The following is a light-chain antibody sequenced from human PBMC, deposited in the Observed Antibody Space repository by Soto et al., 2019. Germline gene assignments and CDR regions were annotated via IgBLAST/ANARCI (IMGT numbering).Light chain of an antibody. V-gene: IGLV7-46*01. Sequence: QAVVTKEPPMTVSPGGTVTLTCGSSTGGVTSGHWPYWFQQKAGQAPRTLIYDATNKHSWTPTRFSGYLLGGKAALTLSGAQPEDEAEYYCSLSFGGTVVFGGGTKLTVL. CDR2: DAT. J-gene: IGLJ2*01. CDR1: TGGVTSGHW. CDR3: SLSFGGTVV.